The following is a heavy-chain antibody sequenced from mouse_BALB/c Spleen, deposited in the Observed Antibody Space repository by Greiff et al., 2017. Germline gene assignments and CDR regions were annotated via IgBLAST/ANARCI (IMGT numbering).Heavy chain of an antibody. J-gene: IGHJ4*01. V-gene: IGHV1S81*02. CDR1: GYTFTSYY. D-gene: IGHD2-10*01. Sequence: QVHVKQSGAELVKPGASVKLSCKASGYTFTSYYMYWVKQRPGQGLEWIGEINPSNGGTNFNEKFKSKATLTVDKSSSTAYMQLSSLTSEDSAVYYCTSPAYYGNYDYAMDYWGQGTSVTVSS. CDR3: TSPAYYGNYDYAMDY. CDR2: INPSNGGT.